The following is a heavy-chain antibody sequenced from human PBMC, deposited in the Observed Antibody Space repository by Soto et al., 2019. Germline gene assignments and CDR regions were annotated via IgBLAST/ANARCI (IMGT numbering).Heavy chain of an antibody. CDR2: IYSGDNT. CDR3: ARDRGGSGCFDF. Sequence: GGSLRLSCAASGFTVSNTYMSWVRQAPGKGLEWVSLIYSGDNTFYPDSVRGRFTISRDTSKNTLYLQMNSLRAEDTAVYYCARDRGGSGCFDFWGQGTLVTVSS. V-gene: IGHV3-66*01. J-gene: IGHJ4*02. CDR1: GFTVSNTY. D-gene: IGHD6-19*01.